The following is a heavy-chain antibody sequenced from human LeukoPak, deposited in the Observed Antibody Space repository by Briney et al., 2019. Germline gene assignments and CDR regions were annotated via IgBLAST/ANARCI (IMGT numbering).Heavy chain of an antibody. D-gene: IGHD3-3*01. CDR2: ISGSGGST. V-gene: IGHV3-23*01. CDR1: GLTFSSHA. J-gene: IGHJ3*02. Sequence: GASLRLSCAASGLTFSSHAMSWVRQAPGKGLEWVSGISGSGGSTNYADSVKGRFTISRDNSKNTLYLQMNSLRAEDTAVYYCARSGSGWAFDIWGQGTMVTVSS. CDR3: ARSGSGWAFDI.